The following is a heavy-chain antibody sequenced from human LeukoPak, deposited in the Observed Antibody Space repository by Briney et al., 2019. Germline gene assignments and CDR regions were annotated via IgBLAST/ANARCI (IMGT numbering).Heavy chain of an antibody. D-gene: IGHD1-26*01. CDR3: ARETLVGTTNYFDN. CDR2: VYTSGNT. V-gene: IGHV4-4*07. J-gene: IGHJ4*02. Sequence: TSETLSLTCTVPGGSINIDYWSWIRQPAGGGLEWIGRVYTSGNTKYNASLQSRVTMSIDTPTKQFFLKLSSVTAADTAVYYCARETLVGTTNYFDNWGQGTLVTVSS. CDR1: GGSINIDY.